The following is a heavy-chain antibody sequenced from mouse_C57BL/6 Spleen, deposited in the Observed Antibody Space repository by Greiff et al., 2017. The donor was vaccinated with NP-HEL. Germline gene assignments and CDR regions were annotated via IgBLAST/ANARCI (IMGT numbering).Heavy chain of an antibody. CDR2: ISSGGSYT. Sequence: EVQRVESGGDLVKPGGSLKLSCAASGFTFSSYGMSWVRQTPDKRLEWVATISSGGSYTYYPDSVKGRFTISRDNAKNTLYLQRSSLKSEDTAMYYCARGDDRGAWFAYWGQGTLVTVSA. D-gene: IGHD2-12*01. CDR3: ARGDDRGAWFAY. CDR1: GFTFSSYG. J-gene: IGHJ3*01. V-gene: IGHV5-6*01.